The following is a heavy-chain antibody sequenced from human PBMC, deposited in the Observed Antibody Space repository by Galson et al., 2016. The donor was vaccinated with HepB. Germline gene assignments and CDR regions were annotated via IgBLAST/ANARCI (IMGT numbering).Heavy chain of an antibody. CDR1: GDSINRYY. V-gene: IGHV4-4*07. J-gene: IGHJ6*02. Sequence: SETLSLTCTVSGDSINRYYWSWIRQPAGKGLEWIGRIYGSGTTNYKPSLKSRVTMSLDTSKNQISLKLSSVTAADTAVYYCARLSSFGFVHNNNPVDVWGQGTTVTVSS. CDR3: ARLSSFGFVHNNNPVDV. D-gene: IGHD3-3*01. CDR2: IYGSGTT.